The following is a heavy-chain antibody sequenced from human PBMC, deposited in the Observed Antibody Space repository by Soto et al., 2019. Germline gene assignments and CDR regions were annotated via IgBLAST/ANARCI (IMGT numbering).Heavy chain of an antibody. Sequence: PSETLSLTCTVSGGSISSGGYYWSWIRQHPGKGLEWIGYIYYSGSTYYNPSLKSRVTISVDTSKNQFSLKLSSVTAADTAVYYCASFIIQQPPEPKRFYGPYYYYYYGMDVWGQGTTVTVSS. CDR1: GGSISSGGYY. D-gene: IGHD3-3*01. V-gene: IGHV4-31*03. CDR2: IYYSGST. J-gene: IGHJ6*02. CDR3: ASFIIQQPPEPKRFYGPYYYYYYGMDV.